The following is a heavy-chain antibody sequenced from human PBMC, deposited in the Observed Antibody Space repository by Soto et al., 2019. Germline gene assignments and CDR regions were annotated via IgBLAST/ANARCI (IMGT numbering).Heavy chain of an antibody. CDR2: LNPSIGTT. CDR1: GYTLNNFF. CDR3: ARARGEGANPRNQGGLDV. Sequence: QVQLVQSGAEVKNPGASVKVSCEASGYTLNNFFIHWVRQAPGQGLEWMGLLNPSIGTTTYAQKFQGRGRMTRETSTQTVYLELSRLRSEDTAVYFCARARGEGANPRNQGGLDVWGQGTTVTVSS. V-gene: IGHV1-46*02. D-gene: IGHD3-10*01. J-gene: IGHJ6*02.